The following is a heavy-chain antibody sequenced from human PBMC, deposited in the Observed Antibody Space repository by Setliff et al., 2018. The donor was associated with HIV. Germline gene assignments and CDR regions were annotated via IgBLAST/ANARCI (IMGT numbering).Heavy chain of an antibody. CDR3: ARDPYSSSWNRIDAFDI. CDR1: GYTFTSYG. Sequence: ASVKVSCKASGYTFTSYGISWVRQAPGQGLEWMGWISAYNGNTNYAQKLQGRVTMTTDTSTSTAYMELRSLRSDDTAVNYCARDPYSSSWNRIDAFDIWGQGTMVTVSS. V-gene: IGHV1-18*01. CDR2: ISAYNGNT. D-gene: IGHD6-13*01. J-gene: IGHJ3*02.